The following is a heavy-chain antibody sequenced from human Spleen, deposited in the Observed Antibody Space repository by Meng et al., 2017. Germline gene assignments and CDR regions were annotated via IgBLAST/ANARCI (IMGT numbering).Heavy chain of an antibody. Sequence: QVQLQESRPGLIKPSQTLSLTCTVSGASISSGEFYWSWLRQSPGKGLEWIGYIYNTGYSFYNPSLRSRVTLSIDASNNQFSLRLTSMSAADTAVYYCARETVYSFIGGPFEYWGQGVLVTVSS. CDR1: GASISSGEFY. V-gene: IGHV4-30-4*01. CDR3: ARETVYSFIGGPFEY. D-gene: IGHD5-18*01. J-gene: IGHJ4*02. CDR2: IYNTGYS.